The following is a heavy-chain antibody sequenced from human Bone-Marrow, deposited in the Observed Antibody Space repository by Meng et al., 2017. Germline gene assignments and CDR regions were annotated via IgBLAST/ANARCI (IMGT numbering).Heavy chain of an antibody. D-gene: IGHD1-26*01. CDR2: IYSGGST. Sequence: GESLKISCAASGLTVSSNYMSWVRQAPGKGLEWVSVIYSGGSTYYADSVKGRFTISRDNSKNTLYLQMNSLRAEDTAVYYCARLGWAATAPYYYYGMDVWGQGTTVTVSS. V-gene: IGHV3-53*01. CDR1: GLTVSSNY. J-gene: IGHJ6*02. CDR3: ARLGWAATAPYYYYGMDV.